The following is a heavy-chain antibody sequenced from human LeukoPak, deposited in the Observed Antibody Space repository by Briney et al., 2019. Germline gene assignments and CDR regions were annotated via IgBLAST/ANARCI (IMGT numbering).Heavy chain of an antibody. CDR1: GFTFSSYS. CDR3: ARRGDYAGGLGYYGMDV. J-gene: IGHJ6*02. CDR2: ISSSSSTI. D-gene: IGHD4-17*01. Sequence: GGSLRLSCAASGFTFSSYSMSWVRQAPGKGLEWVSYISSSSSTIYYADSVKGRFTISRDNAKNSLYLQMNSLRAEVTAVYYCARRGDYAGGLGYYGMDVWGQGTTVTVSS. V-gene: IGHV3-48*01.